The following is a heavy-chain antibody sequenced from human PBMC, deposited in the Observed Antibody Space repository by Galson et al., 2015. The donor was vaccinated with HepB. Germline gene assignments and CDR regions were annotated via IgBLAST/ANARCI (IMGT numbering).Heavy chain of an antibody. V-gene: IGHV4-34*01. CDR3: ARDIAAAGPVDY. CDR2: INHSGST. Sequence: ETLSLTCAVYGGSFSGYYWSWIRQPPGKGLEWIGEINHSGSTNYNPSLKSRVTISVDTSKNQFSLKLSSVTAADTAVYYYARDIAAAGPVDYWGQGTLVTVSS. CDR1: GGSFSGYY. D-gene: IGHD6-13*01. J-gene: IGHJ4*02.